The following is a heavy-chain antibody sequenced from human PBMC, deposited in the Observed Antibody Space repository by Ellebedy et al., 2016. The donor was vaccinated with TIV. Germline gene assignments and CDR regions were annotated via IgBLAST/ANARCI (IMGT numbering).Heavy chain of an antibody. D-gene: IGHD3-16*01. J-gene: IGHJ4*02. CDR3: ARWGPLHFDY. CDR1: GGSVSSGSYY. V-gene: IGHV4-61*01. Sequence: GSLRLXXTVSGGSVSSGSYYWSWIRQPPGKGLEWIGYIYYSGSANYNPSLKSRVTISVDTSKNQFSLKLSSVTAADTAVYYCARWGPLHFDYWGQGTLVTVSS. CDR2: IYYSGSA.